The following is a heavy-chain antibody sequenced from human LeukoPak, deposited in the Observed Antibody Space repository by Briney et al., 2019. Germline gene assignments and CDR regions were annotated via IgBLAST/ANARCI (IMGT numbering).Heavy chain of an antibody. J-gene: IGHJ4*02. D-gene: IGHD6-13*01. CDR1: GFTFSSYA. CDR3: AKDPALISSWLFDY. V-gene: IGHV3-23*01. CDR2: ISGSGGST. Sequence: GGSLRLSCAASGFTFSSYAVSWVRQAPGRGLEWVSVISGSGGSTYYADSVKGRFTISRDNSKNTLYLQMNSLRAEDTAVYYCAKDPALISSWLFDYWGQGTLVTVSS.